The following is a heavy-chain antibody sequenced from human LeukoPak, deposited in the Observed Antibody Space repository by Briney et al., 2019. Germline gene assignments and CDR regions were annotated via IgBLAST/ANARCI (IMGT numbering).Heavy chain of an antibody. V-gene: IGHV3-30*18. CDR3: AKDPRTAAAYYFDY. J-gene: IGHJ4*02. Sequence: GMSLRLSCVASGFTFSSYAMHWVRQAPGKGLEWVAVISRDGRDKHHADSVKGRFTISRDNSKNTLYLQMDSLRAEDTAVYFCAKDPRTAAAYYFDYWGQGILVTVSS. CDR2: ISRDGRDK. CDR1: GFTFSSYA. D-gene: IGHD6-13*01.